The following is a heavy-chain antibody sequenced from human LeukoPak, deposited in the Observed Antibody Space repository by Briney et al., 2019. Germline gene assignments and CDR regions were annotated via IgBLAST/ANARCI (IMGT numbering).Heavy chain of an antibody. CDR2: TSYNGNNK. J-gene: IGHJ4*02. V-gene: IGHV3-30*18. CDR3: AKRDNYYDSSGYYYVRALFDY. Sequence: GGSLRLSCAASGFSFSSYGMHWVRQAPGKGLEWVAGTSYNGNNKYYADSVKGRFSISRDNSKNTLYLQMNSLRAEDTAVYYCAKRDNYYDSSGYYYVRALFDYWGQGTLVTVSS. CDR1: GFSFSSYG. D-gene: IGHD3-22*01.